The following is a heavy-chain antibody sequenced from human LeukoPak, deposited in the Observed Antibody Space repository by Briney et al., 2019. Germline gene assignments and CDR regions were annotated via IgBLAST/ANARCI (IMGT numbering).Heavy chain of an antibody. J-gene: IGHJ3*02. V-gene: IGHV4-4*07. D-gene: IGHD2-8*02. CDR2: IYTRGST. CDR3: ARGRYCPADICSGGDAFDI. CDR1: GGSINNYY. Sequence: PSETLSLTCTVSGGSINNYYWSWIRQPAGKGLEWIGRIYTRGSTNYNPSPKSRVTMSVDTSKNQFSLKLSSVTAADTAVYYCARGRYCPADICSGGDAFDIWGQGTMVSVSS.